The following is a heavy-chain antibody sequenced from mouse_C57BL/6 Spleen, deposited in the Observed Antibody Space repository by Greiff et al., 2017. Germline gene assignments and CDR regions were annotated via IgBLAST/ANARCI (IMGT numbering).Heavy chain of an antibody. CDR1: GYTFTDYN. J-gene: IGHJ3*01. V-gene: IGHV1-18*01. D-gene: IGHD4-1*01. CDR2: INPNNGGT. CDR3: ARLTGSFPD. Sequence: EVQLQQSGPELVQPGASVKIPCKASGYTFTDYNMDWVKQSHGKSLEWIGDINPNNGGTIYNQKFKGKATLTVDKSSSTAYMELRSLTSEDTAVYYCARLTGSFPDWGQATLVTVSA.